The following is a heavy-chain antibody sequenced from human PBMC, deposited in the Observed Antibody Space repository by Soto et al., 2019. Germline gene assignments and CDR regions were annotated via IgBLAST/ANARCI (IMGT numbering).Heavy chain of an antibody. J-gene: IGHJ4*02. Sequence: RXAVKVSCKASGGTFSSYAISWVRQAPGQGLEWMGGIIPIFGTANYAQKFQGRVTITADESTSTAYMELSSLRSEDTAVYYCARNNEVHVWGSLFYWGQGNLVTVSS. CDR3: ARNNEVHVWGSLFY. D-gene: IGHD3-16*01. CDR1: GGTFSSYA. V-gene: IGHV1-69*13. CDR2: IIPIFGTA.